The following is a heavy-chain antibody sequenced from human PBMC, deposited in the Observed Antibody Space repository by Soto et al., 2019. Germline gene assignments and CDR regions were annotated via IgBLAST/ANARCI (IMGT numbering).Heavy chain of an antibody. J-gene: IGHJ6*02. CDR1: GGTFSSYA. Sequence: SVKVSCKASGGTFSSYAISWVRQAPGQGLEWMGGIIPIFGTANYAQKFQGRVTITADESTSTAYMELSSLRSEDTAVYYCAVGGVVVVAAWEDYYYYGMDVWGQGTTVTVSS. CDR2: IIPIFGTA. D-gene: IGHD2-15*01. CDR3: AVGGVVVVAAWEDYYYYGMDV. V-gene: IGHV1-69*13.